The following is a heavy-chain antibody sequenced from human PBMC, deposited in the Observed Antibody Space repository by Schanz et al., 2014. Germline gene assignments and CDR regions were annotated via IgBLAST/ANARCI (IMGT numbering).Heavy chain of an antibody. Sequence: QVQLVQSGAEVKKPGSSVKVSCKASGGTFSSYAINWVRQAPGQGLEWMGRIIPILGIGNDAQKFQGRVTITADKSTSTAYMELRSLRSDDTAVYYCARRYYGSGSYWFFDLWGRGTLVTVSS. CDR3: ARRYYGSGSYWFFDL. V-gene: IGHV1-69*04. CDR1: GGTFSSYA. CDR2: IIPILGIG. J-gene: IGHJ2*01. D-gene: IGHD3-10*01.